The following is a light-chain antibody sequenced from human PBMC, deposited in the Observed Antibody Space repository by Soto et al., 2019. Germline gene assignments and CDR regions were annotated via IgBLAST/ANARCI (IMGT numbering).Light chain of an antibody. CDR1: QSISRL. J-gene: IGKJ1*01. CDR3: QQYNTYSRT. V-gene: IGKV1-5*03. Sequence: DIQMTQSPSTLSASVGDRVTITCRASQSISRLLAWYQQKPGKAPKLLIYKASSLESGVPSRFSGGGSGTDFTLTISSLQPDDFATYYCQQYNTYSRTFGPGTKVEIK. CDR2: KAS.